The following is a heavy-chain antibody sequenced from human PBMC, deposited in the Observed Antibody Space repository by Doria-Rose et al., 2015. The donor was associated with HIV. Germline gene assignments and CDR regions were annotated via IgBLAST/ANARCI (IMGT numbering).Heavy chain of an antibody. V-gene: IGHV2-26*01. CDR2: IVSDDER. J-gene: IGHJ4*02. CDR3: ARIKSSRWYHKYYFDF. CDR1: GVSLSSPGMG. D-gene: IGHD6-13*01. Sequence: QVQLVQSGPVLVKPTETLTLTCTVSGVSLSSPGMGVSWIRQPPGKALGWLANIVSDDERSYKTSLKSRLTISRGTSKSQVVLTMTDMDPVDTATYYCARIKSSRWYHKYYFDFWGQGTLVIVSA.